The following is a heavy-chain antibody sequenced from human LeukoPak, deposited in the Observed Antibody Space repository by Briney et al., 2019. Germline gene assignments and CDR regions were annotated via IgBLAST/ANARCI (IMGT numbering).Heavy chain of an antibody. D-gene: IGHD4-11*01. CDR2: ISSSSSYI. J-gene: IGHJ4*02. CDR1: GFTFSSYS. Sequence: GGSLRLSCAASGFTFSSYSMNWVRQAPGKGLEWVSSISSSSSYIYYADSVKGRFTISRDNAKNSLYLQMNSLRAEDTAVYYFAREPYTGTGLIDYWGQGTLVTVSS. CDR3: AREPYTGTGLIDY. V-gene: IGHV3-21*01.